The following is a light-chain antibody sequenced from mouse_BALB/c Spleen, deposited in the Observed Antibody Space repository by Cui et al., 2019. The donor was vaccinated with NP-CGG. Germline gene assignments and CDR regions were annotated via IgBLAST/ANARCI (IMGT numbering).Light chain of an antibody. V-gene: IGLV1*01. CDR3: ALWYSNHWV. CDR2: GTN. J-gene: IGLJ1*01. CDR1: TGGVTTSNY. Sequence: QAAVTQEYALTTSPGETVTLTCRSSTGGVTTSNYANWVQEKPDHLFTGLIGGTNNRAPGVPARFSGSLIGDKAALTITGAQTEDEAIYFCALWYSNHWVFGGGTKLTVL.